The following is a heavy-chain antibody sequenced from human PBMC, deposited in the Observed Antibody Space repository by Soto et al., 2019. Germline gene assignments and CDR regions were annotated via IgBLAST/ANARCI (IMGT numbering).Heavy chain of an antibody. CDR2: VIPVFGSP. D-gene: IGHD5-18*01. V-gene: IGHV1-69*01. CDR3: TRVLGYTFEPGKTRYYAMDV. J-gene: IGHJ6*02. Sequence: QGQLVQSGAEVKKPGSSVTVSCKTSGGTFSKDAINWVRQAPGQGVEWMGLVIPVFGSPIYAQKFQGRIRITADESTSTAFMDLSSLRSEDTAVYYCTRVLGYTFEPGKTRYYAMDVWGQGTTVSVSS. CDR1: GGTFSKDA.